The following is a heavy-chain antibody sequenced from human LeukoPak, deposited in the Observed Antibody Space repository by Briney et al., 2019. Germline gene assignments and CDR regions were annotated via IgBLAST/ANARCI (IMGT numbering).Heavy chain of an antibody. CDR1: GGSLSSGSYY. V-gene: IGHV4-61*02. CDR3: ARGMSY. Sequence: SQTLSLTCIVSGGSLSSGSYYWSWIRQPAGKGLEWIGRIYTSGSTNYNPSLKSRVTISVDTSKNQFSLKLSSVTAADTAVYRCARGMSYWGQGTLVTVSS. J-gene: IGHJ4*02. CDR2: IYTSGST.